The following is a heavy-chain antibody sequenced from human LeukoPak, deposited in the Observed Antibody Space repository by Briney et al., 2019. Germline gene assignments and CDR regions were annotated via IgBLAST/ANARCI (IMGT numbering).Heavy chain of an antibody. CDR1: GFTFSSYS. CDR2: ISSSSSYI. D-gene: IGHD2-15*01. CDR3: ASHSHGTRRYCYYMDV. V-gene: IGHV3-21*01. Sequence: PGGSLRLSCAASGFTFSSYSMNWVRQAPGKGLEWVSSISSSSSYIYYADSVKGRFTISRDNAKNSLYLQMNSLRAEDTAVYYCASHSHGTRRYCYYMDVWGKGTTVTVSS. J-gene: IGHJ6*03.